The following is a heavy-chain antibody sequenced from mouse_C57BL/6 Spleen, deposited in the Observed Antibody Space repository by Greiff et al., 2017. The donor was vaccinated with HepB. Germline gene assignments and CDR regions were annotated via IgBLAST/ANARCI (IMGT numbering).Heavy chain of an antibody. CDR2: IDPANGNT. Sequence: EVKVVESVAELVRPGASVKLSCTASGFNIKNTYMHWVKQRPEQGLEWIGRIDPANGNTKYAPKFQGKATITADTSSNTAYLQLSSLTSADTPIYYCARELNWDGFDYWGQGTTLTVSP. J-gene: IGHJ2*01. D-gene: IGHD4-1*01. CDR1: GFNIKNTY. V-gene: IGHV14-3*01. CDR3: ARELNWDGFDY.